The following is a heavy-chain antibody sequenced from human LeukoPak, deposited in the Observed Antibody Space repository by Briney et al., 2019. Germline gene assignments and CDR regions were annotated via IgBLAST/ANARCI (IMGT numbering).Heavy chain of an antibody. V-gene: IGHV3-33*01. Sequence: GRSLRLSCAASGFTFSSYGMHRVRQAPGKGLEWVAVIWYDGSNKYYADSVKGRFTISRDNSENTLYLQMNSLRAEDTAVYYCARGRSYGEVDYWGQGTLVTVSS. CDR1: GFTFSSYG. CDR3: ARGRSYGEVDY. D-gene: IGHD4-17*01. J-gene: IGHJ4*02. CDR2: IWYDGSNK.